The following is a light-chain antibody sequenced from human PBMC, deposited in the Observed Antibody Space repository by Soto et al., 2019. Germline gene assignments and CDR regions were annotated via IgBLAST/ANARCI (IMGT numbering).Light chain of an antibody. CDR1: QSISTY. J-gene: IGKJ1*01. CDR2: DAS. Sequence: EIVLTQSPATLSLSPGERATLSCRASQSISTYLAWYQQKPGQAPRLLIYDASNRATGVPARFSGSGSGTDFTVTISSLEPPDFAVYYCLQRSDFWSFDQGTKVEIK. V-gene: IGKV3-11*01. CDR3: LQRSDFWS.